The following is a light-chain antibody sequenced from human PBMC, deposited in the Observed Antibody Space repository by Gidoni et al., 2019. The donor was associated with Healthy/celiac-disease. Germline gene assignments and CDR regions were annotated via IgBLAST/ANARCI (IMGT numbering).Light chain of an antibody. CDR2: GAS. Sequence: EIVMTQSPATLSVSPGERATLACRASQRVSSNLAWYQQKPGQAPRLLIYGASTRATGIPARVSGSGAGTEFTLTISSLQSEEFAVYSCQQYNNWPGTFGQGTKVEIK. CDR1: QRVSSN. J-gene: IGKJ1*01. V-gene: IGKV3-15*01. CDR3: QQYNNWPGT.